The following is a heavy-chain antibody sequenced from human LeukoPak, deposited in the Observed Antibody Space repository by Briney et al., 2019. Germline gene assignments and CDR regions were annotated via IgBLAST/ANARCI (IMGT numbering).Heavy chain of an antibody. CDR2: ISDGGRAT. CDR3: AKHDSFIPF. V-gene: IGHV3-23*01. J-gene: IGHJ4*02. Sequence: GGSLRLSCVASGFRFSDFAMSRVRQAPGKGLEWVAGISDGGRATYYTDSVRGLCTISRDNSKNTFNLQLNNVRADDTALYFCAKHDSFIPFWGQGMQVTVSS. CDR1: GFRFSDFA. D-gene: IGHD5-18*01.